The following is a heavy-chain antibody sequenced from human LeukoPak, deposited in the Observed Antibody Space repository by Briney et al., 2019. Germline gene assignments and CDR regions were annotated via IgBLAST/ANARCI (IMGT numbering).Heavy chain of an antibody. J-gene: IGHJ6*02. Sequence: GESLKISCKGSGYSFTNYWIGWVRQMPGKGLEWMGIIYPGDSDTRHSPSFQGQVTISADKSISTAYLQWSSLKASDTAMYYCARPGIPGTYYYGMDVWGQGTTVTVSS. V-gene: IGHV5-51*01. D-gene: IGHD6-13*01. CDR2: IYPGDSDT. CDR1: GYSFTNYW. CDR3: ARPGIPGTYYYGMDV.